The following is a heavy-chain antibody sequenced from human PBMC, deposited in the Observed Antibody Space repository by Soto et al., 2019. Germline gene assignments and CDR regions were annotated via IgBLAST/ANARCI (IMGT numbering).Heavy chain of an antibody. CDR3: ARDYGDYFDFDY. V-gene: IGHV3-30*03. Sequence: QVQLVESGGGVVQPGRSLRLSCAASGFTFSSYGMHWVRQAPGKGLEWVAVISYDGSNKYYADSVKGRFTISRDNSKNTLYLQMNSLRAEDTAVYYCARDYGDYFDFDYWGQGTLVTVSS. CDR2: ISYDGSNK. D-gene: IGHD4-17*01. CDR1: GFTFSSYG. J-gene: IGHJ4*02.